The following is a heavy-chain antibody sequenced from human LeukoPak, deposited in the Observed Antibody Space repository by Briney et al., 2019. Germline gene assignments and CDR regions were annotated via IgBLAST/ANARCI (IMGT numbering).Heavy chain of an antibody. CDR2: IYYSGSTT. J-gene: IGHJ4*02. D-gene: IGHD3/OR15-3a*01. CDR3: ARGIWTRTVSSYYLDY. V-gene: IGHV4-31*03. CDR1: GGSISSSSYY. Sequence: SQTLSLTCTVSGGSISSSSYYWSWIRQHPGKGLEWIGYIYYSGSTTYYNPSLKSRVIISVDTSKNQFSLKLSSVTAADTAVYYCARGIWTRTVSSYYLDYWGQGTLVTVSS.